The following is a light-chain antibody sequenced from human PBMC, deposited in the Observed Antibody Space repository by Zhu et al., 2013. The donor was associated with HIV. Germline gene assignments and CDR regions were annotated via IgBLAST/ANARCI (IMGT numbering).Light chain of an antibody. J-gene: IGKJ1*01. CDR2: HAS. CDR1: QGISSA. CDR3: QQFNNYPRT. V-gene: IGKV1D-13*01. Sequence: QLTQSPSSVSASVGDRVTFTCRASQGISSALAWYQQKPGQAPKLLIYHASSLESGVPSRFSGSGSGTDFALTVSSLQPEDFATYYCQQFNNYPRTFGQGTKVEIK.